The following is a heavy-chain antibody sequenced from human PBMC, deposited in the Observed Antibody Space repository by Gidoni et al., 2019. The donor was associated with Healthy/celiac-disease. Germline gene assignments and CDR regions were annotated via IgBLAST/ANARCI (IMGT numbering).Heavy chain of an antibody. D-gene: IGHD1-26*01. CDR2: ISGSGGST. CDR3: AKDFIQL. J-gene: IGHJ4*02. V-gene: IGHV3-23*01. CDR1: GFTFSSYA. Sequence: EVQLWEAGGGVVQPGGSLRLSCAASGFTFSSYAMSWVRQAPGKGLEWVSAISGSGGSTYYAVSVQGLFTISRDHSKNTLYLQMNSLGAEDTAVSYCAKDFIQLRGQGTLVTVSS.